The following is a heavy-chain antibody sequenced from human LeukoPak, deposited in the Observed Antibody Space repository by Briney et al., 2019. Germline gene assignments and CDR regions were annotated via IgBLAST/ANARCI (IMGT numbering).Heavy chain of an antibody. CDR1: GFTFDDYA. Sequence: GGSLRLSSAASGFTFDDYAMHWVRHAPGKGLAWVSGLSCNSGSIGYADSVKGRFTISRDNAKNSLYLQMNSLRAEDTALYYCAKGPSFGVVTLYFDYWGQGTLVTVSS. CDR2: LSCNSGSI. D-gene: IGHD3-3*01. J-gene: IGHJ4*02. CDR3: AKGPSFGVVTLYFDY. V-gene: IGHV3-9*01.